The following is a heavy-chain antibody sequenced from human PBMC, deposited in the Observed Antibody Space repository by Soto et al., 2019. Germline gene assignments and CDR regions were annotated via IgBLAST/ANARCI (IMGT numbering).Heavy chain of an antibody. CDR3: AKVLVPAAMPNWFDP. CDR2: ISGSGGST. Sequence: ETLSLTCTVSGGSISSSSYYWGWIRQAPGKGLEWVSAISGSGGSTYYADSVKGRFTISRDNSKNTLYLQMNSLRAEDTAVYYCAKVLVPAAMPNWFDPWGKGTLVTVSS. D-gene: IGHD2-2*01. V-gene: IGHV3-23*01. J-gene: IGHJ5*02. CDR1: GGSISSSSYY.